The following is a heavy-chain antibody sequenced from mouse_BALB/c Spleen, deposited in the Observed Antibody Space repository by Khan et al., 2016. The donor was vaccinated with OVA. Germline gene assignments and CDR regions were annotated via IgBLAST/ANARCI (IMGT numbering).Heavy chain of an antibody. CDR2: INTHSGVP. V-gene: IGHV9-4*02. D-gene: IGHD2-14*01. Sequence: QVQLKQSGPELKKPGETVRISCKASGYTFTTAGIQWVQKMPGKGLKWIVWINTHSGVPKYAEDFKGRFAFSLEISVNTAYLQITTLKNEDTATYCCARGGADYYRNDGGAMEYWGQGTSVTVSS. J-gene: IGHJ4*01. CDR3: ARGGADYYRNDGGAMEY. CDR1: GYTFTTAG.